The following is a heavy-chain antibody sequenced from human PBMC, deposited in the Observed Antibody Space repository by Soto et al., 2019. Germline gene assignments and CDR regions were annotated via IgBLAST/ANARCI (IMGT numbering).Heavy chain of an antibody. CDR2: IYPGDSDT. D-gene: IGHD2-21*01. J-gene: IGHJ3*02. CDR1: GYSFTSYW. CDR3: ARLQGIGRPNDAFDI. V-gene: IGHV5-51*01. Sequence: GESLKISCKGSGYSFTSYWIGWVRQMPGKGLEWMGIIYPGDSDTRYSPSFQGQVTISADKSISTAYLQWSSLKASDTAMYYCARLQGIGRPNDAFDIWGQGTMVTVSS.